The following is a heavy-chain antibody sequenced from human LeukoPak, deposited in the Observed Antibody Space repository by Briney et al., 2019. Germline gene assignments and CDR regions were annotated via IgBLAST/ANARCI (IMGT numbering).Heavy chain of an antibody. CDR1: GFTFSSYS. CDR3: ARGKVYYFDY. D-gene: IGHD3-10*01. J-gene: IGHJ4*02. Sequence: PGGSLRLSCAASGFTFSSYSMNWVRQAPGKGLEWVSYISSSGSTIYYADSVKGRFTISRDNAKNSLYLQMNSLRAEDTAVYYCARGKVYYFDYWGQGTLVTVSS. V-gene: IGHV3-48*04. CDR2: ISSSGSTI.